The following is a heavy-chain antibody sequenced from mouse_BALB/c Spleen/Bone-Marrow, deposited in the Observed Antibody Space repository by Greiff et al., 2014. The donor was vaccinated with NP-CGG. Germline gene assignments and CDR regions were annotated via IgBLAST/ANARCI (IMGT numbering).Heavy chain of an antibody. V-gene: IGHV1-26*01. CDR3: ARARHYDF. CDR2: VNPNSGGT. J-gene: IGHJ2*01. Sequence: VQLQQPGPELVKPGASVKISCKTSGYTFTDYTLHWVKQSHGKSLEWIGGVNPNSGGTSYNQKFKGKATLNLDKSSTTAYMEFRSLTSDDSAVYYCARARHYDFWGQGTTLTVSS. CDR1: GYTFTDYT.